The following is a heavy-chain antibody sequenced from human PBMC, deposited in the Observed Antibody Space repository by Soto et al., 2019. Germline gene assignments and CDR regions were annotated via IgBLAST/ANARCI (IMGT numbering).Heavy chain of an antibody. CDR1: GGSISSSSYY. V-gene: IGHV4-39*01. D-gene: IGHD3-10*01. CDR2: IYYSGST. CDR3: ARLGVRGGIPPIDY. Sequence: QLHLQESGRGLVKPSETLSLTCTVSGGSISSSSYYWGWIRQPPGKGLEWIGSIYYSGSTYYNPSLKSRVTISVDTSKNQFSLKLSSVTAADTAVYYCARLGVRGGIPPIDYWGQGTLVTVSS. J-gene: IGHJ4*02.